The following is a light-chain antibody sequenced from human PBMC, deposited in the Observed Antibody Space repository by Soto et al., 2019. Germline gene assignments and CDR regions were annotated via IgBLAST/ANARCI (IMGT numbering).Light chain of an antibody. V-gene: IGKV3-20*01. CDR1: QSVSSKY. Sequence: EIVLTQPPGTLSLSPGERATLSCRSSQSVSSKYLAWYQQRPGQSPRLLMYSASSRATGVPDRFSGSGSGTDFTLTISRLEPEDFAVYFCQHYGTSPLTFGQGTRLEI. CDR2: SAS. CDR3: QHYGTSPLT. J-gene: IGKJ5*01.